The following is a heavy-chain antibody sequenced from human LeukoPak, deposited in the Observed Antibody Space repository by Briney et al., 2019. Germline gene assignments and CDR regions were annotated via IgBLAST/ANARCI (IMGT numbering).Heavy chain of an antibody. CDR3: ARRGRRIN. J-gene: IGHJ4*02. Sequence: SETLSLTCAVYGGSFSGYYWSWIRQPPGKGLEWIGEISHSGSTNYNPSLKSRVTISVDTSKNQFSLKLSSVTAADTAVYYCARRGRRINWGQGTLVTVSS. D-gene: IGHD2-15*01. CDR2: ISHSGST. V-gene: IGHV4-34*01. CDR1: GGSFSGYY.